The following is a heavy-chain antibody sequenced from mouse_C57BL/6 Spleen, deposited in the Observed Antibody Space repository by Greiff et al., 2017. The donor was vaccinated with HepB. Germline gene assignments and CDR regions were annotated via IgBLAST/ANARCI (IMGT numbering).Heavy chain of an antibody. CDR2: IYPGNSDT. Sequence: EVQLQQSGTVLARPGASVKMSCKTSGYTFTSYWMHWVKQRPGQGLEWIGAIYPGNSDTSYNQKFKGKAKLTADTSASTAYMKLSSLTNEDSAVYYCTGGTGTVYFDYWGQGTTLTVSS. V-gene: IGHV1-5*01. D-gene: IGHD4-1*01. J-gene: IGHJ2*01. CDR3: TGGTGTVYFDY. CDR1: GYTFTSYW.